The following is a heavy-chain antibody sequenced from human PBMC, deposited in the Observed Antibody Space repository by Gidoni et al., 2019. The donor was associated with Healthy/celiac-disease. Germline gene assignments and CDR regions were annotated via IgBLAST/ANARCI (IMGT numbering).Heavy chain of an antibody. J-gene: IGHJ4*02. CDR1: GYTFTSYA. CDR2: INAGNGNT. Sequence: QVQLVQSGAEVKKPGASVKVSCKASGYTFTSYAMHWVRQAPGQRLEWMGWINAGNGNTKYSQKFQGRVTITRDTSASTAYMELSSLRSEYTAVYYCARSTSSWLRFPHFDYWGQGTLVTVSS. D-gene: IGHD5-12*01. V-gene: IGHV1-3*01. CDR3: ARSTSSWLRFPHFDY.